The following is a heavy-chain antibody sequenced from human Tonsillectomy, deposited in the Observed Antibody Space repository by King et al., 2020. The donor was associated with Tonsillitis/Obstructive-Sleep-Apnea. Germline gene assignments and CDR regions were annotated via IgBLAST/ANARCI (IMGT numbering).Heavy chain of an antibody. Sequence: VQLQQSGPGLVKPSQTLSLTCAVSGDSVSSNSAAWNWIRQSPSRGLEWLGRTYYRSKWYNDYAVSVKSRITINPDTSKNQFSLQLNSVTPEDTAVYYCARGSRSSGYQRRWYFDLWGRGTLVTVSS. J-gene: IGHJ2*01. D-gene: IGHD3-22*01. CDR1: GDSVSSNSAA. CDR3: ARGSRSSGYQRRWYFDL. V-gene: IGHV6-1*01. CDR2: TYYRSKWYN.